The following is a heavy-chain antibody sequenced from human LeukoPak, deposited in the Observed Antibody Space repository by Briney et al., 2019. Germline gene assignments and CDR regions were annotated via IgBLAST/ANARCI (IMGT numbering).Heavy chain of an antibody. V-gene: IGHV3-30-3*02. D-gene: IGHD1-26*01. Sequence: GGSLRLSCAASGFTFSSYAVHWVRQAPGKGLEWVAVISYDGSNKYYADSVKGRFTISRDNSKNTLYLQMNSLRAEDTAVYYCVKKKGGSYRRGGAFDIWGQGTMVTVSS. CDR1: GFTFSSYA. CDR3: VKKKGGSYRRGGAFDI. J-gene: IGHJ3*02. CDR2: ISYDGSNK.